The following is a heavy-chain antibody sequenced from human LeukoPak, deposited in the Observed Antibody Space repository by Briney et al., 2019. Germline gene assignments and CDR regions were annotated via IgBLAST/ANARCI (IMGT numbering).Heavy chain of an antibody. CDR1: GFTFSSYA. CDR2: ISGSGGST. V-gene: IGHV3-23*01. CDR3: AKDHYTYYDFWSGYPIVSGEAGDAFDI. D-gene: IGHD3-3*01. Sequence: GGSLRLSCAASGFTFSSYAMSWVRQAPGKGLEWFSAISGSGGSTYYADSVKGRFTISRDNSKNTLYLQMNSLRAEDTAVYYCAKDHYTYYDFWSGYPIVSGEAGDAFDIWGQGTMVTVSS. J-gene: IGHJ3*02.